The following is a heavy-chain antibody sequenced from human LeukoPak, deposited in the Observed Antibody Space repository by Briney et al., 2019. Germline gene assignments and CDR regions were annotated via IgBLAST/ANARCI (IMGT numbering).Heavy chain of an antibody. D-gene: IGHD3-3*01. CDR3: ARCPRTSPYYDFWSGQYYFDY. CDR1: GGSISSYY. CDR2: IYYSGST. J-gene: IGHJ4*02. V-gene: IGHV4-59*01. Sequence: SETLSLTCTVSGGSISSYYWSWIRQPPGKGLEWIGYIYYSGSTNYNPSLKSRVTISVDTSKNQFSLKLSYVTAADTAVYYCARCPRTSPYYDFWSGQYYFDYWGQGTLVTVSS.